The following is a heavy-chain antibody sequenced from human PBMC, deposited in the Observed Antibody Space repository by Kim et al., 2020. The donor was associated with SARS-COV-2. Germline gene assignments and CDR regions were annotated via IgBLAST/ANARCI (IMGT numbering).Heavy chain of an antibody. CDR1: GGTVSSHA. D-gene: IGHD3-22*01. CDR3: ARADGYDSSGYMGNDY. CDR2: IIPIFGTA. V-gene: IGHV1-69*13. J-gene: IGHJ4*02. Sequence: SVKVSCKASGGTVSSHAISWVRQAPGQGLEWMGGIIPIFGTANHAQKFQGRVTITADESTSTAYMELSSLRSEDTAVYYCARADGYDSSGYMGNDYWGQGTLVTVSS.